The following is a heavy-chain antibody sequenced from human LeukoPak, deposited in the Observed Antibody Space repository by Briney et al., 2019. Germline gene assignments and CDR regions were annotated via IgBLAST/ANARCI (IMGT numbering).Heavy chain of an antibody. J-gene: IGHJ4*02. CDR3: ARHLRDYSNFTTGIDY. CDR2: INHSGST. D-gene: IGHD4-11*01. Sequence: SETLSVTCAVYGESFSGYFWNWIRQPPGEGLEWIGEINHSGSTSNHNPSLKSRVTISVDTSKNQFSLKLSSVTAADTAVYYCARHLRDYSNFTTGIDYWGQGTLVTVSS. CDR1: GESFSGYF. V-gene: IGHV4-34*01.